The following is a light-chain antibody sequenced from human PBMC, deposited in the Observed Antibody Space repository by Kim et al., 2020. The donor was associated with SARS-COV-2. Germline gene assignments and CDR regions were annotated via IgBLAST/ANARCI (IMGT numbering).Light chain of an antibody. CDR3: QQSFSPLPLT. CDR1: QRISTF. V-gene: IGKV1-39*01. CDR2: GAA. J-gene: IGKJ4*01. Sequence: ASVGGRVTITCRGSQRISTFLNWYQYKPGKAPKALIFGAARLQSGVPSRFTGSGSGREFTLTISSLQPEDFATYYCQQSFSPLPLTFGGGTKLEI.